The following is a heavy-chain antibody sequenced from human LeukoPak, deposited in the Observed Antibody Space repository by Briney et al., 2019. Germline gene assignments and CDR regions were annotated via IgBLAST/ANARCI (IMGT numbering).Heavy chain of an antibody. D-gene: IGHD2-15*01. CDR3: ARVLAYCSGGSCTRGYNWFDP. Sequence: PSETLSLTCTVSGGSINSSDYYWGWIRQPSGKGLEWIGSIHYGGSSYYNPSLKSRVTISVDTSMNQFSLKLTFVTTADTAVYYCARVLAYCSGGSCTRGYNWFDPWGQGTLVTVTS. J-gene: IGHJ5*02. CDR2: IHYGGSS. V-gene: IGHV4-39*01. CDR1: GGSINSSDYY.